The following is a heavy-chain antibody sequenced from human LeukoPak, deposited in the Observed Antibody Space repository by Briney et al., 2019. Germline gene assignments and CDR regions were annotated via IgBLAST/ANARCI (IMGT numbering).Heavy chain of an antibody. D-gene: IGHD3-22*01. CDR3: ATSYDSSGCD. J-gene: IGHJ4*02. V-gene: IGHV3-7*01. CDR2: INEDGSAK. CDR1: GESFKTYY. Sequence: CAVYGESFKTYYWTWVRQAPGKGLEWVANINEDGSAKHYVDSVKGRFTISRDNAKNSVYLQMNSLRVEDTALYYCATSYDSSGCDWGQGTLVSVSS.